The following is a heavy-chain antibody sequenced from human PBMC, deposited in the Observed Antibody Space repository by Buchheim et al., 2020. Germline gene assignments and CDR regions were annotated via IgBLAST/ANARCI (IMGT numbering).Heavy chain of an antibody. J-gene: IGHJ4*02. V-gene: IGHV3-74*01. D-gene: IGHD5-18*01. CDR1: GFTLSSHW. CDR3: ARGGGIGAMDY. Sequence: EVQLVESGGGLVQPGGPWRPPCAASGFTLSSHWMHGARQARGRGLGGCGLMFSEGRPTTHPDSVKGRFTIPRDNAKNTLFRQMNSLRVEDTAVYYCARGGGIGAMDYWGQG. CDR2: MFSEGRPT.